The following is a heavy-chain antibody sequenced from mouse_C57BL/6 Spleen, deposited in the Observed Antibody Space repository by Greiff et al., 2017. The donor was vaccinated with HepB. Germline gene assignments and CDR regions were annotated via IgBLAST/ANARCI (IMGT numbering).Heavy chain of an antibody. CDR3: ARGGFYAMDY. V-gene: IGHV1-63*01. Sequence: QLQQSGAELVRPGTSVKMSCKASGYTFTNYWIGWAKQRPGHGLEWIGDIYPGGGYTNYNEKFKGKATLTADKSSSTAYMQFSSLTSEDSAIYYCARGGFYAMDYWGQGTSVTVSS. CDR2: IYPGGGYT. J-gene: IGHJ4*01. CDR1: GYTFTNYW.